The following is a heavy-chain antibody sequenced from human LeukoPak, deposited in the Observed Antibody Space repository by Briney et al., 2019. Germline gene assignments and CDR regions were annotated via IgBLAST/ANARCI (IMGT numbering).Heavy chain of an antibody. CDR3: AKEFYFATAV. V-gene: IGHV3-23*01. J-gene: IGHJ6*02. Sequence: SGGSLRLSCAASGFTFSSYAMSWVRQVPGKGLEWVSVISGSGDNTYYADSVKGRFTISRDNSQNTLYLQMNSLRAEDTAVYYCAKEFYFATAVWGQGTTVTVSS. CDR1: GFTFSSYA. D-gene: IGHD2-15*01. CDR2: ISGSGDNT.